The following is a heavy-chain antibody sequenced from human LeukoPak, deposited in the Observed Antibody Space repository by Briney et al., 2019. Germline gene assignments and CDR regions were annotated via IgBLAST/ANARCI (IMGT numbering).Heavy chain of an antibody. CDR1: GFTFSSYS. J-gene: IGHJ3*02. CDR3: ASFSDFWSGPDAFDI. D-gene: IGHD3-3*01. V-gene: IGHV3-21*01. CDR2: ISSSSSYI. Sequence: GGSLRLSCAASGFTFSSYSMNWVRQAPGEGLEWVSSISSSSSYIYYADSVKGRFTISRDNAKNSLYLQMNSLRAEDTAVYYCASFSDFWSGPDAFDIWGQGTMVTVSS.